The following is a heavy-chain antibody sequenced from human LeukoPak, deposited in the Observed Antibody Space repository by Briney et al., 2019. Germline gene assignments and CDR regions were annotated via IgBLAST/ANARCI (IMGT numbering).Heavy chain of an antibody. CDR2: ISSSGSTI. J-gene: IGHJ4*02. V-gene: IGHV3-48*03. CDR1: GFTFSSYE. CDR3: ARDDAHGRGYSYGTTDY. Sequence: PGGSLRLSCAASGFTFSSYEMNWVRQAPGKGLEWVSYISSSGSTINYADSVKGRFTISRDNAKNSLYLQMNSLRAEDTAVYYCARDDAHGRGYSYGTTDYWGQGTLVTVSS. D-gene: IGHD5-18*01.